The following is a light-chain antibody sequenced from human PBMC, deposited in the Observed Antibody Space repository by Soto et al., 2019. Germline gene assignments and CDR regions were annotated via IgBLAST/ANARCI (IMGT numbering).Light chain of an antibody. CDR3: TSYTSSSTLDVL. CDR2: EVS. V-gene: IGLV2-14*01. CDR1: NSDIGSYNY. Sequence: QSVLTQPASVSGSPGQSITISCTGTNSDIGSYNYVSWYQQHPGNAPKLIIFEVSNRPSGVSTRFSGSKSGYTASLTISGLQSEDEADYFCTSYTSSSTLDVLFGGGTKLTVL. J-gene: IGLJ2*01.